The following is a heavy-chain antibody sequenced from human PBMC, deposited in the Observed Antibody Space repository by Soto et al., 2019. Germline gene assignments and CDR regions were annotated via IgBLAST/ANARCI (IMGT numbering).Heavy chain of an antibody. Sequence: ASVKVSCKASGYTFTSYAMHWVRQAPGQRLEWMGWINAGNGNTKYSQKFQGRVTITRDTSASTAYMELSSLRSEDTAVYYCARGLMDLYYLAYGGQGPLVTVSS. CDR3: ARGLMDLYYLAY. D-gene: IGHD2-21*02. CDR2: INAGNGNT. J-gene: IGHJ4*02. V-gene: IGHV1-3*01. CDR1: GYTFTSYA.